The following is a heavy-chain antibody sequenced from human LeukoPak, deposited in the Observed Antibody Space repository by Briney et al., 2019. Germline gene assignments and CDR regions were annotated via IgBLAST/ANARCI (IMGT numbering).Heavy chain of an antibody. D-gene: IGHD2-2*01. CDR3: AKNPVGFIVPDY. Sequence: GGSLRLSCAASGFTFSSYAMSWVRQAPGKGLEWFSAISGSGGSTYYADSVKGRFTISRDNSKNTLYLQMNSLRAEDTAVYYCAKNPVGFIVPDYWGQGTLVTVSS. V-gene: IGHV3-23*01. J-gene: IGHJ4*02. CDR2: ISGSGGST. CDR1: GFTFSSYA.